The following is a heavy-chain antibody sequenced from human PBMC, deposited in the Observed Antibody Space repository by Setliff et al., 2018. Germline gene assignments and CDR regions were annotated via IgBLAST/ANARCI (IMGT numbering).Heavy chain of an antibody. Sequence: SVKVSCKASGGTFSSYAISWVRQAPGQGLEWMGGIIPILGIANYAQKFQGRVTITADKSTSTAYMELSSLRSEDTAVYYCARDRGTREQDAFDIWGQGTMVTVS. J-gene: IGHJ3*02. CDR1: GGTFSSYA. V-gene: IGHV1-69*10. D-gene: IGHD1-26*01. CDR3: ARDRGTREQDAFDI. CDR2: IIPILGIA.